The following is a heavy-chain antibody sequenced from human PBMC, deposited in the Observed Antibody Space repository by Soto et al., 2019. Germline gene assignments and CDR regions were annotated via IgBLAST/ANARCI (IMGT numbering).Heavy chain of an antibody. CDR1: GGSISSYY. Sequence: PSETLSLTCTVSGGSISSYYWSWIRQPPGKGLEWIGYIYYSGSTNYNPSLKSRVTISVDTSKNQFSLKLSSVTAADTAVYYCARDLNCSGGSCYSHWGQGILVTVSS. CDR2: IYYSGST. J-gene: IGHJ4*02. D-gene: IGHD2-15*01. CDR3: ARDLNCSGGSCYSH. V-gene: IGHV4-59*01.